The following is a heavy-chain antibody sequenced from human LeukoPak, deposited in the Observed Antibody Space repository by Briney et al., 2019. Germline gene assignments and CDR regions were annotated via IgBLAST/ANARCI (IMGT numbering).Heavy chain of an antibody. CDR2: IYFTGSS. CDR3: ARAPTRSSDTVTGYLFDS. Sequence: SEALSLTCSISDVSIKNSSFSWGWIRQPPGKGLEWIGNIYFTGSSYYNPSLMRRVTISVDTSKNQCSLKLGSVTAADTAVYYCARAPTRSSDTVTGYLFDSWGQGTLVTVSS. V-gene: IGHV4-39*07. CDR1: DVSIKNSSFS. D-gene: IGHD3-9*01. J-gene: IGHJ4*02.